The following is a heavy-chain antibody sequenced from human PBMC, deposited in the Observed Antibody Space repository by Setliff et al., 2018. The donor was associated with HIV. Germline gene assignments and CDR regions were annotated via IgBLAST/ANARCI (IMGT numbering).Heavy chain of an antibody. V-gene: IGHV3-33*06. D-gene: IGHD3-9*01. J-gene: IGHJ5*01. Sequence: PGGSLRLSCVASGFTFSGYAMHWGRQAPGKGLEWVAVIWYDGSETQYVDSVKGRFTISRDNYKNTLYLQLNNLRVEDTAVYYCAKDHSANDISWFEYWGQGSLVTVSS. CDR3: AKDHSANDISWFEY. CDR2: IWYDGSET. CDR1: GFTFSGYA.